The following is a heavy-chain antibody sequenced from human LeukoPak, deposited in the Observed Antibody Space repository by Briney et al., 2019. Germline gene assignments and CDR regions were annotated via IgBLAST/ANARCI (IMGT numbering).Heavy chain of an antibody. D-gene: IGHD3-22*01. J-gene: IGHJ4*02. Sequence: PGGSLRLSCAASGFTFSNYVMTWVRQTPGKGLEWVSAISGSGGSTLYADSVKGRFTISRDNSKNTLYLQMNSLRAEDTAVYYCARGSYYYDSPTELDYWGQGTLVTVSS. CDR2: ISGSGGST. CDR1: GFTFSNYV. CDR3: ARGSYYYDSPTELDY. V-gene: IGHV3-23*01.